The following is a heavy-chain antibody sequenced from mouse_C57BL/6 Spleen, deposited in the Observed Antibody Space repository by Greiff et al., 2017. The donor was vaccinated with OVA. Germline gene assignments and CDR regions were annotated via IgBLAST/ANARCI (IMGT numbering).Heavy chain of an antibody. J-gene: IGHJ3*01. CDR2: ISSGSSTI. V-gene: IGHV5-17*01. CDR3: GRPANYGSSAEFAY. CDR1: GFTFSDYG. D-gene: IGHD1-1*01. Sequence: EVKLMESGGGLVKPGGSLKLSCAASGFTFSDYGMHWVRQAPEKGLEWVAYISSGSSTIYYADTVKGRFTISRDNAKNTLFLQMTRLRSEDTAMYCCGRPANYGSSAEFAYWGQGTLVTVSA.